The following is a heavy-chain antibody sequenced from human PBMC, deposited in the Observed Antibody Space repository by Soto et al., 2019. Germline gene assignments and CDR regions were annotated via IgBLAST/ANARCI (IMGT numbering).Heavy chain of an antibody. CDR3: ARHRYSYGVYYFDY. V-gene: IGHV4-59*08. CDR1: GGSINNYY. J-gene: IGHJ4*02. CDR2: IYYSGRT. D-gene: IGHD5-18*01. Sequence: SETLSLTCTVSGGSINNYYWSWIRQPPGKGLEWIGYIYYSGRTSYNPSLKSRVTISVDTSKNQFSLKLSSVTAADTAVYYCARHRYSYGVYYFDYWGQGTLVTVSS.